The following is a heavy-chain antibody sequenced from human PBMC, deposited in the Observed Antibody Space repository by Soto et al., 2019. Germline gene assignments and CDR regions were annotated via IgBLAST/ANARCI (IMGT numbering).Heavy chain of an antibody. J-gene: IGHJ4*02. Sequence: EVQLVESGGGLVQPGGSLRLSCAASGFTVSNNYMRWVRQAPGKGLEWVSLIYSGGATYYADSMKGRFTISRDNSKNTLYLQMHSLRAEDTAVYYCARDGTYNWVGGQGILVTVSS. CDR1: GFTVSNNY. CDR3: ARDGTYNWV. D-gene: IGHD1-1*01. V-gene: IGHV3-66*01. CDR2: IYSGGAT.